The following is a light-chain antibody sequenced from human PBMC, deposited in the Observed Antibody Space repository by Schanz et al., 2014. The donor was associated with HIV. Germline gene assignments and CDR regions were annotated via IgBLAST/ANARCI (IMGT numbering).Light chain of an antibody. CDR3: ATWDDSLKGWV. CDR2: NTY. Sequence: QSVLTQPPSASGTPGQGVTISCSGRDSNIGSNAVHWYQQLPGTAPKLLIYNTYHRPSGVPDRFSGSQSGTSASLAISGLQAEDEADFFCATWDDSLKGWVFGGGTKLTVL. CDR1: DSNIGSNA. J-gene: IGLJ3*02. V-gene: IGLV1-44*01.